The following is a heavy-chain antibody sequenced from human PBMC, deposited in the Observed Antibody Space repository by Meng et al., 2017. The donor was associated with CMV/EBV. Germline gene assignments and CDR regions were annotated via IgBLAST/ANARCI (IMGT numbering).Heavy chain of an antibody. CDR2: INHSGST. CDR1: GGSFSGYY. D-gene: IGHD3-22*01. Sequence: QGQLQQWGAGLLKPSETSSLTCAVYGGSFSGYYWSWIRQPPGKGLEWIGEINHSGSTNYNPSLRSRVTISVDTSKNQFSLKLSSVTAADTAVYYCARVWDSGWDYWGQGTLVTVSS. V-gene: IGHV4-34*01. J-gene: IGHJ4*02. CDR3: ARVWDSGWDY.